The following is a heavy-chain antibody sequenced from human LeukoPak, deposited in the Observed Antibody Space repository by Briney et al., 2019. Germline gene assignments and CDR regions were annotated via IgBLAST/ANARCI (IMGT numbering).Heavy chain of an antibody. D-gene: IGHD3-22*01. V-gene: IGHV5-51*01. Sequence: GESLKISCKGSGYSFTSYWIGWVRQMPGKGLEWMGIIYPGDSDTRYSPSFQGQVTISADKSISTAYLQWSSLKASDTAMYYCARRSYYYDSSGYYTDFDYWGQGTLVTVSS. J-gene: IGHJ4*02. CDR1: GYSFTSYW. CDR2: IYPGDSDT. CDR3: ARRSYYYDSSGYYTDFDY.